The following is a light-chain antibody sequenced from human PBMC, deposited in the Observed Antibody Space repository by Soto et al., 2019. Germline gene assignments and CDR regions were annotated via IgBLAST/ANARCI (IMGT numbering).Light chain of an antibody. CDR2: GGS. Sequence: VCTRSPAILSLSPGERAALSGRASHSFGSSYLAWYPHKSGQAPRPPIYGGSGRAKGVPDRFNGSGSGTDFTLIIRRLEPEDFAIYYCQQYDVPPEKFGQGTKVDIK. V-gene: IGKV3-20*01. CDR1: HSFGSSY. J-gene: IGKJ1*01. CDR3: QQYDVPPEK.